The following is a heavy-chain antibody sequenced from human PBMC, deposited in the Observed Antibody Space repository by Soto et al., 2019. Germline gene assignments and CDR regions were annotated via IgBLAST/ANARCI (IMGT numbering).Heavy chain of an antibody. V-gene: IGHV3-33*01. CDR1: GFSFSSHA. J-gene: IGHJ3*02. Sequence: QVQLVESGGGVVQPGMSLRLSCATSGFSFSSHAMHWVRQAPGKGLEWVAQIWYDGSNRYYADSMRGRFNISRDFFKNTAFLQMDSLRAEDTAVYYCARDGQNLAPYAFDMWGQGTLVTVSS. CDR3: ARDGQNLAPYAFDM. CDR2: IWYDGSNR.